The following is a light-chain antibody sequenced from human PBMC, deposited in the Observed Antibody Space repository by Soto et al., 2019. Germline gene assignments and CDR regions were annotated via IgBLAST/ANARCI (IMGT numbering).Light chain of an antibody. CDR3: SSYTSSSIPGV. V-gene: IGLV2-14*01. CDR1: SSDVGGYNY. Sequence: QSVLTQPASVSGSPGQSITISCTGTSSDVGGYNYVSWYQQHPGKAPKLMIYEVSNRPSGVSNRFSGSKSGNTASLTISGLQAEDEADYYCSSYTSSSIPGVFGGGTKLTVL. J-gene: IGLJ3*02. CDR2: EVS.